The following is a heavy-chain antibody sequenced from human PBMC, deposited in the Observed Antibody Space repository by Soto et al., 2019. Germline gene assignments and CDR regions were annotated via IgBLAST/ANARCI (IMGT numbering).Heavy chain of an antibody. CDR1: GGYISSYS. Sequence: PWETRSHTCTVSGGYISSYSWSWIRQPPGKGLEWIGYVYHTGRTSYNPSLKSRVSISMDTSKNQFSLNLDSVTAADTAVYFCARDFAYFDSWGQGTLVTVSS. V-gene: IGHV4-59*01. J-gene: IGHJ4*02. CDR2: VYHTGRT. D-gene: IGHD3-3*01. CDR3: ARDFAYFDS.